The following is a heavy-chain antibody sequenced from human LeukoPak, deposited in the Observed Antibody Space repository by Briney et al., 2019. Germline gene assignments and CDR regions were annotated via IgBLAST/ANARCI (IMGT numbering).Heavy chain of an antibody. CDR2: INSDGSSR. J-gene: IGHJ4*02. CDR3: ARAYFDNSGYYVGY. Sequence: GGSLRLSCAASGFPFRSYWMHWVRQPPGKGMVSVSSINSDGSSRSYADSVKGRFTISRDNAKNTLYLQMNSLRVEDTAVYYCARAYFDNSGYYVGYWGQGSLVTVSA. D-gene: IGHD3-22*01. V-gene: IGHV3-74*01. CDR1: GFPFRSYW.